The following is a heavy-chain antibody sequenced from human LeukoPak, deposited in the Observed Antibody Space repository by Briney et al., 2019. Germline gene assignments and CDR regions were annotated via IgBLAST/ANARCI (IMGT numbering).Heavy chain of an antibody. CDR3: LKGEDFDY. J-gene: IGHJ4*02. D-gene: IGHD3-16*01. CDR1: GFTVSSNY. V-gene: IGHV3-66*01. Sequence: GGSLRLSCAVSGFTVSSNYMSWVRQAPGKGLEWVSVISRVGSTYYADSVKGRFTISRDYSKNTLYLQMNSLRAEDTAVYYCLKGEDFDYWGQGTLVTVSS. CDR2: ISRVGST.